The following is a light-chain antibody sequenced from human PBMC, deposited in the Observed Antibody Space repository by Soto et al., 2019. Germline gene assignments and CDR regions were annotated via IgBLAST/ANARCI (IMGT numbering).Light chain of an antibody. Sequence: SALTQPHSGSGAPGQSVTISCTGNSSDVGGYNYVSWYQQHPGKAPKLMIYEISKRPSGVPDRFSGSKSGNTASLTVSGLQAEDEADYYCSSYAGSNNLVFGGGTKVTVL. J-gene: IGLJ2*01. CDR2: EIS. V-gene: IGLV2-8*01. CDR3: SSYAGSNNLV. CDR1: SSDVGGYNY.